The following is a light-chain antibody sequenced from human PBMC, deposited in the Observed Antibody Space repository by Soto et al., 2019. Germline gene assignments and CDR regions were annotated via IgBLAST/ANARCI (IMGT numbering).Light chain of an antibody. Sequence: DIQMTQSPSTLSASVGDRVTITCRASQSISSWLAWYQQKPGKAPNLLIYKASTLESGVPSRFSVSGSGTEFTLPISSLQPDDFATYYCQQYNTYSWTFGQGTKVDIK. CDR1: QSISSW. CDR3: QQYNTYSWT. J-gene: IGKJ1*01. V-gene: IGKV1-5*03. CDR2: KAS.